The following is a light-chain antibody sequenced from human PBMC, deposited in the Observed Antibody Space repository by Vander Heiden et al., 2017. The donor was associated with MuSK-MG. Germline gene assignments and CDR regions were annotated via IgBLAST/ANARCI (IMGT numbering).Light chain of an antibody. Sequence: SSALTQPPSVSVSPGQTASITCSGDKLGDKYACWYQQKPGPSPVLVIDQESKRPSGIPERFSGSNSGNTATLTISGTQAMDEADYYCQAWDSSVVFGGGTKLTVL. CDR1: KLGDKY. CDR3: QAWDSSVV. CDR2: QES. J-gene: IGLJ2*01. V-gene: IGLV3-1*01.